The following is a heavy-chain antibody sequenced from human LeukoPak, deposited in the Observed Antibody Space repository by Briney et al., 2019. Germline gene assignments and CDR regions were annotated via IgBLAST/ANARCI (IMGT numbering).Heavy chain of an antibody. V-gene: IGHV1-69*13. J-gene: IGHJ4*02. Sequence: SVKVSCKASGCTFSSYAISWVRQAPGQGLEWMGGIIPIFGTANYAQKFQGRVTITADESTSTAYMELSSLRSEDTAVYYCASSTLPAEYYYDSSGYRIFDYWGQGTLVTVSS. CDR3: ASSTLPAEYYYDSSGYRIFDY. CDR1: GCTFSSYA. D-gene: IGHD3-22*01. CDR2: IIPIFGTA.